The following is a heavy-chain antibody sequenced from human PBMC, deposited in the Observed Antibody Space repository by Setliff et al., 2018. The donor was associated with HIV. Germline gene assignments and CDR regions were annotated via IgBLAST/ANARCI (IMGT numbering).Heavy chain of an antibody. CDR2: IYYSGST. Sequence: SETLSLTCTASGGSISSYYWSWIRQPPGKGLEWIGYIYYSGSTNYNPSLKSRVTITVDTSKNQSSLKLSSVTAADTAVYYCARNPCSGGSCPDAFDIWGQGTMVTVSS. V-gene: IGHV4-59*01. D-gene: IGHD2-15*01. CDR3: ARNPCSGGSCPDAFDI. CDR1: GGSISSYY. J-gene: IGHJ3*02.